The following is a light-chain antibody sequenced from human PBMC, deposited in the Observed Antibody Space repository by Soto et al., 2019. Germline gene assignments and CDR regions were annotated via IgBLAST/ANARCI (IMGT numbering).Light chain of an antibody. Sequence: EIVMTQSPATLSVSPGERATLSCRASQSVSSNLAWYQQKPGQAPRHLIYGASTRATGIPARFSGSGSGTEFTLTISSLQYEDFAVYYCQQYNNWPRGTFGQGTKGEIK. CDR2: GAS. CDR3: QQYNNWPRGT. CDR1: QSVSSN. V-gene: IGKV3-15*01. J-gene: IGKJ1*01.